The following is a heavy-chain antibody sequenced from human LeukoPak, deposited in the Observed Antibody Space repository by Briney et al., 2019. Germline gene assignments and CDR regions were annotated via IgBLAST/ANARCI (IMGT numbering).Heavy chain of an antibody. Sequence: SETLSLTCTVSGGSISSYYWSWIRQPPGKGLEWIGYIYYSGSTNYNLSLKSRVTISVDTSKNQFSLKLSSVTAADTAVYYCASGLDYYFDYWGQGTLVTVSS. CDR3: ASGLDYYFDY. V-gene: IGHV4-59*01. D-gene: IGHD3/OR15-3a*01. CDR1: GGSISSYY. J-gene: IGHJ4*02. CDR2: IYYSGST.